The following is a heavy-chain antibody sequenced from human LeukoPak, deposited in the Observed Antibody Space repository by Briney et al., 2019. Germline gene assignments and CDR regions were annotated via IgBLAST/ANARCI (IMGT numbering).Heavy chain of an antibody. D-gene: IGHD2-2*01. V-gene: IGHV3-21*01. CDR2: ISSSGYM. CDR1: GFTFSTFS. J-gene: IGHJ4*02. Sequence: GGSLRLSCAASGFTFSTFSMNWVRQAPGKGLEWVSSISSSGYMYYADSVKGRFTISRDNAKNSLYLQMNSLRVEDTAVYYCARAGRHCSSNSCYVGYWGQGALVTVSS. CDR3: ARAGRHCSSNSCYVGY.